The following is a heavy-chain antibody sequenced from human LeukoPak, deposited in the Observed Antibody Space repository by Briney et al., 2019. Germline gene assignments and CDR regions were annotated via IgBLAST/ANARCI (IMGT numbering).Heavy chain of an antibody. CDR3: ARGSNWGDY. V-gene: IGHV4-39*01. CDR1: GGSISRSGYY. Sequence: PSETLSLTCTVVSGGSISRSGYYWGWIRQPPGKGLEWIATMYYTGTTYYNPSLKSRVTISGDTSKNQFSLNLNSVTAADTAVYYCARGSNWGDYWGQGALVTVSS. D-gene: IGHD7-27*01. J-gene: IGHJ4*02. CDR2: MYYTGTT.